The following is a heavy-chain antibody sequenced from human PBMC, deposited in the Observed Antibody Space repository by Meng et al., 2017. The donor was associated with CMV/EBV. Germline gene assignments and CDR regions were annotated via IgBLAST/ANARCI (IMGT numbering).Heavy chain of an antibody. J-gene: IGHJ6*02. Sequence: GSLRLSCAVYGGSFSGYYWSWIRQPPGKGLEWIGEINHSGSTNYNPSLKSRVTISVDTSKNQFSLKLSSVTAADTAVYYCARARYCSSTSCYRNDYYYYGMDVWGQGTTVTVSS. CDR3: ARARYCSSTSCYRNDYYYYGMDV. CDR1: GGSFSGYY. D-gene: IGHD2-2*01. V-gene: IGHV4-34*01. CDR2: INHSGST.